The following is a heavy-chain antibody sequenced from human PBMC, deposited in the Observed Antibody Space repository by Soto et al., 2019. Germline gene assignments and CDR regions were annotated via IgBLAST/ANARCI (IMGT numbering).Heavy chain of an antibody. Sequence: PGGSLRLSCAASGFTFISYSMNWVRQAPGKGLEWGSSISSSSSYIYYADSVKGRFTISRDNSKNTLYLQMNSLRAEDTAVYYCAKDLHPIVVVPAGYIYYYGMDVWGQGTTVTVSS. CDR3: AKDLHPIVVVPAGYIYYYGMDV. J-gene: IGHJ6*02. V-gene: IGHV3-21*04. D-gene: IGHD2-2*01. CDR2: ISSSSSYI. CDR1: GFTFISYS.